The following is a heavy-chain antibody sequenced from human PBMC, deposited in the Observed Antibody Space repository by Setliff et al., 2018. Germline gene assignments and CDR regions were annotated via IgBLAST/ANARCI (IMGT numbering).Heavy chain of an antibody. CDR1: GYSFTSYW. V-gene: IGHV5-10-1*01. CDR3: ARIRRDIVVVVGATPDYYDYMDV. J-gene: IGHJ6*03. CDR2: IDPSDSYT. Sequence: PRESLKISCKGSGYSFTSYWISWVRQMPGKGLEWMGRIDPSDSYTNYSPSFQGHVTISGDKSISTAYLQWSSLKASDTAMYYCARIRRDIVVVVGATPDYYDYMDVWGKGTTVTVSS. D-gene: IGHD2-15*01.